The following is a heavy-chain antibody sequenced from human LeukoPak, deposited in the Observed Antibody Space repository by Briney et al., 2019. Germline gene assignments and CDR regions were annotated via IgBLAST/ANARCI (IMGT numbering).Heavy chain of an antibody. CDR1: GFTFNSYG. J-gene: IGHJ5*02. CDR2: ISGSGGST. Sequence: GGSLRLSCAASGFTFNSYGMTGVRQAPGKGLEWVSSISGSGGSTYYADSVKGRFTISRDNSENTVYLQMNSLRAEDTAVYYCAKGMSWFDPWGQGTLVTVPS. V-gene: IGHV3-23*01. CDR3: AKGMSWFDP.